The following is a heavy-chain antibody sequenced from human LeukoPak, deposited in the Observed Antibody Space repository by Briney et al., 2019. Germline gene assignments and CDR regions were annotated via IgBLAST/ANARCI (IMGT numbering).Heavy chain of an antibody. V-gene: IGHV3-74*01. CDR3: ATLAAAGTNY. CDR2: ADYDGSDT. D-gene: IGHD6-13*01. J-gene: IGHJ4*02. CDR1: GFTFSRYW. Sequence: GGSLRLSCAASGFTFSRYWMHWVRQAPGKGLVWVSRADYDGSDTSYADSVRGRFTISRDNAKNTLYLQMNSLSAEDTAVYYCATLAAAGTNYWGQGTLVAVSS.